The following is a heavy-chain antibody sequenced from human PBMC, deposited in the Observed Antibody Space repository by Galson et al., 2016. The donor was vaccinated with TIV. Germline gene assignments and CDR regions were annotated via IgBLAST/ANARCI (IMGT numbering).Heavy chain of an antibody. Sequence: CAISGDSVSSNSAAWNWLRQSPSRGLEWLGRTFRRSKWYNDYALSVKSRITINPDTSKNQVSLQLHSVTPEDTAVYYCARATPSVFGVVMTLDYWGQGTLVTVSS. V-gene: IGHV6-1*01. J-gene: IGHJ4*02. CDR3: ARATPSVFGVVMTLDY. CDR1: GDSVSSNSAA. D-gene: IGHD3-3*01. CDR2: TFRRSKWYN.